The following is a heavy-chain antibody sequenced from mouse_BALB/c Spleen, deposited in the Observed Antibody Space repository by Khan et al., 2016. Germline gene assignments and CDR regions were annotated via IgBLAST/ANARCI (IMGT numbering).Heavy chain of an antibody. Sequence: EVELVESGGGLVKPGGSLKLSCSASGFTFSSYAMSWVRQTPEKRLEWVASITSGGSTYYPDSMKGRFTISRDSARNILYLEMSSLRSEDTAVYFCARRDDERFAYWGQGTLVTVSA. V-gene: IGHV5-6-5*01. J-gene: IGHJ3*01. CDR3: ARRDDERFAY. D-gene: IGHD2-14*01. CDR1: GFTFSSYA. CDR2: ITSGGST.